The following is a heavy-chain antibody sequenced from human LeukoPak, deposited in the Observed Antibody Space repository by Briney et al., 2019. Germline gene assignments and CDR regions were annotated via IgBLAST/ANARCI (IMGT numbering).Heavy chain of an antibody. Sequence: GGSLRLSCAASGVTFSSYWMSWGRQAPGEGGEWGDNIKQDGSEKYYVDSVKGPFTISRDNAKNSLYLQMNSLRAEDTAVYSCASALPGSYLFDYWGQGTLVTVSS. J-gene: IGHJ4*02. CDR2: IKQDGSEK. D-gene: IGHD1-26*01. V-gene: IGHV3-7*01. CDR3: ASALPGSYLFDY. CDR1: GVTFSSYW.